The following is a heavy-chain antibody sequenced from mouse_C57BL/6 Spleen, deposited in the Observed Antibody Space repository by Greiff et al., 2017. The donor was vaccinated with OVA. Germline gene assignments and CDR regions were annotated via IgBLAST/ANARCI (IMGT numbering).Heavy chain of an antibody. D-gene: IGHD3-2*01. CDR2: IDPEDGDT. CDR1: GFNIKDYY. J-gene: IGHJ4*01. Sequence: EVQLQQSGAELVRPGASVKLSCTASGFNIKDYYMHWVKQRPEQGLEWIGRIDPEDGDTEYAPKFQGKATMTADTSSNTAYLQLSSLTSEDTAVYYCTLDSSRHYYAMDYWGQGTSVTVSS. V-gene: IGHV14-1*01. CDR3: TLDSSRHYYAMDY.